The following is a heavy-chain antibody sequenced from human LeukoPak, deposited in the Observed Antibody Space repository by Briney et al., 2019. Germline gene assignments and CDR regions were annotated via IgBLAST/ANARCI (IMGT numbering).Heavy chain of an antibody. CDR2: VSAYDANT. V-gene: IGHV1-18*01. Sequence: ASVKVSCKASGYIFTNYGISWVRQAPGQGLEWMGWVSAYDANTNYAQKLQGRLTMTTDRSTSTAYMELRSLRSDDTAMYYCARGAGDYGDYHDYWGQGTLVTVSS. J-gene: IGHJ4*02. D-gene: IGHD4-17*01. CDR3: ARGAGDYGDYHDY. CDR1: GYIFTNYG.